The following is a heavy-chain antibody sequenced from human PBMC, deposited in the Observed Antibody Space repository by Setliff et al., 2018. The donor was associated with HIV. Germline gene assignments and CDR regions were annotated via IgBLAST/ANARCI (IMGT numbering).Heavy chain of an antibody. CDR2: IYHSGST. CDR3: AREISRYSGYEGRMDYFDY. CDR1: GGSISSTNW. Sequence: SETLSLTCAVSGGSISSTNWWSWVRQPPGKGLEWIGEIYHSGSTNYNPSLKSRVAISVDKSKNQFSLKLSSVTAADTAVYYCAREISRYSGYEGRMDYFDYWGQGTLVTVSS. J-gene: IGHJ4*02. V-gene: IGHV4-4*02. D-gene: IGHD5-12*01.